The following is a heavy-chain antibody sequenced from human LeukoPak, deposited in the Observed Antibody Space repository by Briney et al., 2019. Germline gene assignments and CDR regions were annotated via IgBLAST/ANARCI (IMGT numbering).Heavy chain of an antibody. CDR2: ISAYNGNT. Sequence: ASVKVSCKASGYTFTTYGISWVLQAPGQGLEWMGWISAYNGNTNYAQKLQGRVTMTTDASTSTAYMELRGLRSDDTAVYYCARDMIAARPNWFDPWGQGTLVTVSS. CDR3: ARDMIAARPNWFDP. D-gene: IGHD6-6*01. CDR1: GYTFTTYG. J-gene: IGHJ5*02. V-gene: IGHV1-18*01.